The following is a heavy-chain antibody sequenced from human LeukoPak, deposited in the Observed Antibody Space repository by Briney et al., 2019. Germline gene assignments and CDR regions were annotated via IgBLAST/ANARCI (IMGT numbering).Heavy chain of an antibody. Sequence: SETLSLTCTVSGGPISSDTYYWSWIRQPAGKGLEWIGRIYASGNSNYNASLKSRVTISIDTSNNQFSLRLSSVIASDTAVYYCAGTWRYCSGGSCYNWFDPWGQGTLVTVSS. D-gene: IGHD2-15*01. CDR3: AGTWRYCSGGSCYNWFDP. CDR1: GGPISSDTYY. J-gene: IGHJ5*02. V-gene: IGHV4-61*02. CDR2: IYASGNS.